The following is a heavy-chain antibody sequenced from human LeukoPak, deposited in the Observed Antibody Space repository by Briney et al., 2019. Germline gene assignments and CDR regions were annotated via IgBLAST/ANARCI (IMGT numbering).Heavy chain of an antibody. CDR3: ARARTFFRLGAFDI. CDR2: IYYSGST. V-gene: IGHV4-59*12. J-gene: IGHJ3*02. CDR1: GGSISSYY. Sequence: SETLSLTCTVSGGSISSYYWSWIRQPPGKGLEWIGYIYYSGSTNYNPSLKSRVTISVDTSKNQFSLKLSSVTAADTAVYYCARARTFFRLGAFDIWGQGTMVTVSS. D-gene: IGHD3-16*01.